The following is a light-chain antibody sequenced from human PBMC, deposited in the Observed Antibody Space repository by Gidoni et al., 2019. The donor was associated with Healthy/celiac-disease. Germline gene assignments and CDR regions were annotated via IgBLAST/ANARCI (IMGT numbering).Light chain of an antibody. CDR3: QQYNNCPPQGT. CDR1: QSVSSN. J-gene: IGKJ5*01. V-gene: IGKV3-15*01. CDR2: GAS. Sequence: EIVMTQSPATLSVSPGERATLACRASQSVSSNLAWYQQKPGQAPRLLIYGASTRATGIPARVSGSGSGTEFTLTISSLQSEDFAVYYCQQYNNCPPQGTFGQGTRLEIK.